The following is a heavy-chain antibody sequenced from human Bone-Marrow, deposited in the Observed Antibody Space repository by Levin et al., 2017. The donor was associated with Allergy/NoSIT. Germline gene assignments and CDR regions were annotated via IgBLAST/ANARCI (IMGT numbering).Heavy chain of an antibody. CDR2: ISYDGSNK. D-gene: IGHD6-19*01. J-gene: IGHJ1*01. V-gene: IGHV3-30*18. Sequence: QPGGSLRLSCAASGFTFSSYGMHWVRQAPGKGLEWVAVISYDGSNKYYADSVKGRFTISRDNSKNTLYLQMNSLRAEDTAVYYCAKDQTMGVAVAGFQHWGQGTLVTVSS. CDR3: AKDQTMGVAVAGFQH. CDR1: GFTFSSYG.